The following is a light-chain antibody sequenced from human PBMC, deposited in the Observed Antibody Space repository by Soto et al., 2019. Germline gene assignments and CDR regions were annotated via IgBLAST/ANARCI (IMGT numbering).Light chain of an antibody. Sequence: QSALTQPPSASGSPGQSVIISCTGTSSDVGGYNYVSWYQQHPGKAPKLIIYEVTKRPSGVPYRFSGSKSGNTASLTVSGLQTEDEAYYYCSSYGGFNNVLFGGGTKLTVL. V-gene: IGLV2-8*01. CDR1: SSDVGGYNY. CDR3: SSYGGFNNVL. CDR2: EVT. J-gene: IGLJ3*02.